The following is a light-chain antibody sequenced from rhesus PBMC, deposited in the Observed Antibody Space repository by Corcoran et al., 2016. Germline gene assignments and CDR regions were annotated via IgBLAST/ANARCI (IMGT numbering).Light chain of an antibody. Sequence: DIQMTQSPSSLSASVGDRVTITCRESENVNKYLHWYQQKPGKVSKLLIYKASTLQSGVPSRFSGSGSGTDFTLTIISLQPEDFATYFCLQYKSAPYSFSQRTKVEIK. CDR3: LQYKSAPYS. V-gene: IGKV1-74*01. J-gene: IGKJ2*01. CDR1: ENVNKY. CDR2: KAS.